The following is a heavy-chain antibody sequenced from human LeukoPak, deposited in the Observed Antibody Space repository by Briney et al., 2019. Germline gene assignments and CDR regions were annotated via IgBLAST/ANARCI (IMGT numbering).Heavy chain of an antibody. CDR2: ISSTSAHI. CDR1: GFTFSSYS. J-gene: IGHJ4*02. D-gene: IGHD6-19*01. V-gene: IGHV3-21*06. CDR3: AKEGVQAVAGSFDY. Sequence: GGSLRLSCAASGFTFSSYSMGWVRQAPGKGLEWVSSISSTSAHIYYAGSVEGRFTISRDNAKNSMFLQMNSLRAEDTAVYFCAKEGVQAVAGSFDYWGQGTLVTVSS.